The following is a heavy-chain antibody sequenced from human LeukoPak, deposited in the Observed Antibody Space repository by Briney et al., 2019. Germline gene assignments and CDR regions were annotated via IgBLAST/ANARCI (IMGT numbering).Heavy chain of an antibody. CDR1: GFSVSSNSAA. CDR3: AKGVRYCFDY. Sequence: SQTLSLTCAISGFSVSSNSAAWNWIRQSPSRGLEWLGNTYYRSMWYNDYAMSVQSRITIKPDASKNQFSLHLNSVTPEDTAVYYCAKGVRYCFDYWDQGTLVTVSS. D-gene: IGHD2-21*01. J-gene: IGHJ4*02. V-gene: IGHV6-1*01. CDR2: TYYRSMWYN.